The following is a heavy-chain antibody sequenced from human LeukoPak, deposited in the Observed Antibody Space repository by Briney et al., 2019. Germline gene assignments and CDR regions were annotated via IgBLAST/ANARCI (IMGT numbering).Heavy chain of an antibody. D-gene: IGHD2-21*02. V-gene: IGHV3-43*01. Sequence: GGSPRLSCAASGFTFDDYTMHWVRQAPGKGLEWVSLISWDGGSTYYADSVKGRFTISRDNSKNSLYLQMNSLRTEDTALYYCAKVSLAYCGGDCYSGFDYWGQGTLVTVSS. CDR3: AKVSLAYCGGDCYSGFDY. J-gene: IGHJ4*02. CDR1: GFTFDDYT. CDR2: ISWDGGST.